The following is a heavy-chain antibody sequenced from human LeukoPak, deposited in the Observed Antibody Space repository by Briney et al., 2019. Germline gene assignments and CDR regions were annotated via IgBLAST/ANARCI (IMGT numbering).Heavy chain of an antibody. CDR3: ARLFQRNEVNYYDSSGYSLGY. Sequence: WASVKVSCKASGGTFSSYAISWVRQAPGQGLEWMGGIIPIFGTANYAQKFQGRVTITADESTSTAYMELSSLRSEDTAVYYCARLFQRNEVNYYDSSGYSLGYWGQGTLVTVSS. V-gene: IGHV1-69*13. CDR1: GGTFSSYA. D-gene: IGHD3-22*01. CDR2: IIPIFGTA. J-gene: IGHJ4*02.